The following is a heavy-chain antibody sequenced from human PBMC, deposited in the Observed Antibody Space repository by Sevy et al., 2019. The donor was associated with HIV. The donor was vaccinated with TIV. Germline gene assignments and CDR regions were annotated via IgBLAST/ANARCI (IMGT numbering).Heavy chain of an antibody. D-gene: IGHD3-22*01. V-gene: IGHV1-2*02. CDR2: INPNSGGT. CDR3: TRGPSGFSGSDLAY. CDR1: GYTFTGYY. Sequence: ASVKVSCKASGYTFTGYYMHWVRQAPGLGLEWMVWINPNSGGTKYAQKFQGRVTMTRDTSISTAYMELSRLKSDDTAVYYCTRGPSGFSGSDLAYWGQGTLVTVSS. J-gene: IGHJ4*02.